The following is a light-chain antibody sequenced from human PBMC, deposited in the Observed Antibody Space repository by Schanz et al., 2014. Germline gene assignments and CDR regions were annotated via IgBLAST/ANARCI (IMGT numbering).Light chain of an antibody. CDR2: EGS. J-gene: IGLJ3*02. V-gene: IGLV2-14*02. Sequence: QSALTQPASVSGSPGQSITISCTGTSSDVGCYNLVSWYQQHPGKAPKLMIYEGSKRPSGVPDRFSGSKSGNTASLTISGLQAEDEGDYYCSSYTSSSTLWVFGGGTKLTVL. CDR1: SSDVGCYNL. CDR3: SSYTSSSTLWV.